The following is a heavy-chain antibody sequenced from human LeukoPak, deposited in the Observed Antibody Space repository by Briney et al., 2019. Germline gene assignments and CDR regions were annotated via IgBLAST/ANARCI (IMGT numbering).Heavy chain of an antibody. CDR3: AKTTAMVIYYYYYMDV. D-gene: IGHD5-18*01. Sequence: GGSLRLSCAASGFTFSSYGMSWVRQAPGKGLEWVSAISGSGGSTYYADSVKGRFTISRDNSKNTLYLQMNSLRAEDTAVYYCAKTTAMVIYYYYYMDVWGKGTTVTISS. V-gene: IGHV3-23*01. J-gene: IGHJ6*03. CDR1: GFTFSSYG. CDR2: ISGSGGST.